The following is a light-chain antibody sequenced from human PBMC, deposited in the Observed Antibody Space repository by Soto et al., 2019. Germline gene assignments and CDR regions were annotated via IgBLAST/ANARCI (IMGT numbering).Light chain of an antibody. Sequence: EIVLTQSPGTLSLSPGERATLSCRASQSVSSSYFSWYQQKPRQAPRLLLYGASSRATGIPDRFSGSGSGTGFTLTISSLEPEDFAVYYCQQYGSSPLLTFGGGTKVEIK. CDR2: GAS. V-gene: IGKV3-20*01. CDR3: QQYGSSPLLT. CDR1: QSVSSSY. J-gene: IGKJ4*01.